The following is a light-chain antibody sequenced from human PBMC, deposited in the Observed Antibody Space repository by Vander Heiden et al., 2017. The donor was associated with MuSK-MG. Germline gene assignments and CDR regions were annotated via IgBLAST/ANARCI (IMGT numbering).Light chain of an antibody. CDR3: QVWDSRSDHLV. Sequence: SYGLTQPPSVSVAPGQTARITCGGDNIGGKNVHWYQKRPGQAPVLCGYEDSYRPSGIPERFSGSNSGNTATLTVSRVEAGDEADFYCQVWDSRSDHLVFGGGTKLTVV. J-gene: IGLJ3*02. CDR2: EDS. V-gene: IGLV3-21*02. CDR1: NIGGKN.